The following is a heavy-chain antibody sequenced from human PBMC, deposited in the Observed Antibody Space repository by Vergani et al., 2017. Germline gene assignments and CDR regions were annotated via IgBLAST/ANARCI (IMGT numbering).Heavy chain of an antibody. CDR1: GFSFPGYA. D-gene: IGHD5-12*01. CDR3: TKGSRGYTGYFFDY. J-gene: IGHJ4*02. V-gene: IGHV3-23*01. Sequence: EVQLLESGGGLVQPGGSLRLSCEASGFSFPGYAMSWVRQAPGKGLEWVSNVSGSSATPYYADSVKGRFIISRDNSKNTLHLQMNSLRADDTAVYYCTKGSRGYTGYFFDYWGQGTLATVSS. CDR2: VSGSSATP.